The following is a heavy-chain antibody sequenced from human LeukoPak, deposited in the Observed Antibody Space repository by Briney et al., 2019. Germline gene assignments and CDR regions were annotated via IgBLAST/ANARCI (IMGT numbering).Heavy chain of an antibody. J-gene: IGHJ4*02. CDR1: GYTFTGYY. D-gene: IGHD3-10*01. CDR2: INPNSGGT. V-gene: IGHV1-2*02. CDR3: ARDVGGQNYYGSGSYGYFDY. Sequence: ASVKVSCKASGYTFTGYYMHWVRQAPGQGLEWMGWINPNSGGTNYAQKFQGRVTRTRDTSISTAYMELSRLRSDDTAVYYCARDVGGQNYYGSGSYGYFDYWGRGTLVTVSS.